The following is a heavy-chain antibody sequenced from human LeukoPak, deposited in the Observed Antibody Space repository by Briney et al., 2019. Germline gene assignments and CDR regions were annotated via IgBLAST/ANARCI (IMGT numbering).Heavy chain of an antibody. J-gene: IGHJ5*02. CDR2: IYYTGST. Sequence: SQTLSLTCTVSGGSISSGDYYWSWIRQPPGKGLEWIGYIYYTGSTYYNPSLKSRVTILVDTSKNQFSLKLSSVTAADTAVYYCARDGFRGINWFDPWGQGTLVTVSS. CDR3: ARDGFRGINWFDP. V-gene: IGHV4-30-4*08. CDR1: GGSISSGDYY. D-gene: IGHD3-10*01.